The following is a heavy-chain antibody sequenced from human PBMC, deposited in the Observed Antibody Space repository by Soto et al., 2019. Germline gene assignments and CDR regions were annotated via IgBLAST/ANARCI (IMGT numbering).Heavy chain of an antibody. CDR2: INNSGST. J-gene: IGHJ6*03. Sequence: PSETLSLTCAVYGGSFSGYYWSWIRQPPGKGLEWIGEINNSGSTNYNPALKNRVTIAADKSKIQLSLKMSSVTAADTAVYYWTSKFQRYMDVWGKGTTVTVSS. CDR1: GGSFSGYY. CDR3: TSKFQRYMDV. D-gene: IGHD2-2*01. V-gene: IGHV4-34*01.